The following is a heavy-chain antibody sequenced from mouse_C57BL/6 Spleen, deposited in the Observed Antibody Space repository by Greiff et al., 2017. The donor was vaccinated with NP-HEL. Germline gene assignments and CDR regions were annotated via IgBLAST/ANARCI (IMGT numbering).Heavy chain of an antibody. CDR3: ARHEDGAYGKGGLYAMDY. D-gene: IGHD2-1*01. V-gene: IGHV1-62-2*01. CDR1: GYTFTEYT. J-gene: IGHJ4*01. CDR2: FYPGSGSI. Sequence: QVQLQQSGAELVKPGASVKLSCKASGYTFTEYTIHWVKQRSGQGLEWIGWFYPGSGSIKYNEKFKDKATLTADKSSSTVYMELSRLTSEDSAVYFCARHEDGAYGKGGLYAMDYWGQGTSVTVSS.